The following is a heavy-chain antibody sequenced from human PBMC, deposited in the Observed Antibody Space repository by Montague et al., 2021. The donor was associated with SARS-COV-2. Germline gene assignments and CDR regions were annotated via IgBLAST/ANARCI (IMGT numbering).Heavy chain of an antibody. D-gene: IGHD3-22*01. CDR3: ARARITMIVVVNAFDI. V-gene: IGHV4-31*03. CDR1: GGSISSGGYY. J-gene: IGHJ3*02. Sequence: TLSLTCTVSGGSISSGGYYWSWIRQHPGKGLEWIGYIYYSGSTHYXXXLKSRVTISVDTSKNQFSLKLSSVTAADTAVYYCARARITMIVVVNAFDIWGQGTMVTVSS. CDR2: IYYSGST.